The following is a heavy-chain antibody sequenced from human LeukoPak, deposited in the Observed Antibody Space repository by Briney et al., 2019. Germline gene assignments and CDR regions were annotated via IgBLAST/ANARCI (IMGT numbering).Heavy chain of an antibody. CDR1: GFTFNNYA. CDR2: ISSDASTT. CDR3: AKDLEQSYIGWSTIYDA. J-gene: IGHJ5*02. D-gene: IGHD6-19*01. V-gene: IGHV3-23*01. Sequence: GGSLRLSCAASGFTFNNYALSWVRQVPGKRLEWVSAISSDASTTGYADSVKGRFTISRDNSKSTMYLQMNSLRAEDTAVYYCAKDLEQSYIGWSTIYDAWGQGSLVTVSA.